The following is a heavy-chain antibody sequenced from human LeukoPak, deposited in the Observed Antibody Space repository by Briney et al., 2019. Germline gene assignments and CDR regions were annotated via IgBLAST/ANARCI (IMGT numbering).Heavy chain of an antibody. CDR1: GDSISSGGYS. Sequence: PSETLSLTCAVSGDSISSGGYSWSWIRQPPGKGLEWIGYIYYSGTTYYSPSLKSRVSISIDTSRNQISLKLRSVTAADTAVYYCARALGAFDIWGQGTMVTVS. J-gene: IGHJ3*02. V-gene: IGHV4-30-4*07. CDR3: ARALGAFDI. CDR2: IYYSGTT.